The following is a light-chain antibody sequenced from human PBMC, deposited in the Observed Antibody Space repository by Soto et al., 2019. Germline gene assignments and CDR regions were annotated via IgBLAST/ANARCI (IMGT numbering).Light chain of an antibody. CDR1: QSVRSN. Sequence: EIVMTQSPATLSVSPGESATLSCRASQSVRSNLAWYQQRPGQSPRLLIFGASTRATGVPVRFSGSGSGTHFTLTISSLQSEDFAVYYCQQYNNWPPWTFGQGTKVDIK. V-gene: IGKV3-15*01. J-gene: IGKJ1*01. CDR2: GAS. CDR3: QQYNNWPPWT.